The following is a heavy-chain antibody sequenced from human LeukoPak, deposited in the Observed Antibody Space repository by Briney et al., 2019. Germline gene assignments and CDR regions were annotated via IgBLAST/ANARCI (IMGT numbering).Heavy chain of an antibody. CDR3: ASPMTTVTTNSFDI. CDR1: GFTFSSYE. Sequence: GGSLRLSCAAFGFTFSSYEMNWVRQAPGKGLEWVSYISSSGSTMYYADSVRGRFTISRDNTKNSLYLQMNSLRAEDTAVYYCASPMTTVTTNSFDIWGQGTMVTVSS. CDR2: ISSSGSTM. J-gene: IGHJ3*02. V-gene: IGHV3-48*03. D-gene: IGHD4-17*01.